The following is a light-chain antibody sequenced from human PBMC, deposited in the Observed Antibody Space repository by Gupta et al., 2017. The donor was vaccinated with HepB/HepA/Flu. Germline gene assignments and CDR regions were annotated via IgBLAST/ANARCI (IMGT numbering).Light chain of an antibody. Sequence: IVLPQSPGTLSLSPGERATLSCRASQRFTRGYLAWVQHKPCQAPRLLIYGAFSRATGIPQRFGGSESGTDFTLTISRLEPEDFAVYYCQHYDYSIPLSFGGGTKVEMK. CDR3: QHYDYSIPLS. CDR2: GAF. V-gene: IGKV3-20*01. J-gene: IGKJ4*01. CDR1: QRFTRGY.